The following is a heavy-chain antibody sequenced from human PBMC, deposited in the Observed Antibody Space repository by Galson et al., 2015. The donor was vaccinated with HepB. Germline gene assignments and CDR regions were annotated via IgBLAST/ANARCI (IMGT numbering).Heavy chain of an antibody. V-gene: IGHV3-23*01. Sequence: SLRLSCAASGFTFSGYAMSWVRQAPGKGLEWLSAISGSGGSTYNPDSVKGRFTISRDNSKSTLYLQMNSLRAEDTAVYYCAKDDASVTTVLTLDWSFDLWGRGTLVTVSS. J-gene: IGHJ2*01. D-gene: IGHD1-14*01. CDR3: AKDDASVTTVLTLDWSFDL. CDR2: ISGSGGST. CDR1: GFTFSGYA.